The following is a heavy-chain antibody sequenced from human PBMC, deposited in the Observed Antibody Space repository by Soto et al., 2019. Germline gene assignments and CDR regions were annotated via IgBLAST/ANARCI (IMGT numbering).Heavy chain of an antibody. CDR3: ANFVVVTAFQAPGVENWFGP. CDR2: IIPIFGTA. CDR1: GGTFSSYA. Sequence: SVKVSCKASGGTFSSYAISWVRQAPGQGLEWMGGIIPIFGTANYAQKFQGRVTITADESTSTAYMELSSLRSEDTAVYYCANFVVVTAFQAPGVENWFGPWGQGTLVTVS. D-gene: IGHD2-21*02. J-gene: IGHJ5*02. V-gene: IGHV1-69*13.